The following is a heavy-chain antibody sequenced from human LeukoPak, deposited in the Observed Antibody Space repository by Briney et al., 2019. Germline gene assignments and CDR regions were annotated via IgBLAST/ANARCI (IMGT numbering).Heavy chain of an antibody. CDR3: ARLTLGYCGGGSCYDPFDN. D-gene: IGHD2-15*01. CDR1: GFTFDIYW. V-gene: IGHV3-7*01. Sequence: GGSLRLSCAASGFTFDIYWMTWVRQAPGKGLEWVANIKHDGSEKHFVDSVKGRFTVSRDNARNSLFLQMNSLRAEDTAVYFCARLTLGYCGGGSCYDPFDNWGQGTLVTVSS. CDR2: IKHDGSEK. J-gene: IGHJ4*02.